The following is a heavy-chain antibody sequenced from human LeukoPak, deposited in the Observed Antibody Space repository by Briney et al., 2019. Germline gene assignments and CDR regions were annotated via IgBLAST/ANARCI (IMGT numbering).Heavy chain of an antibody. CDR1: GFTFSSYW. J-gene: IGHJ1*01. CDR3: ARPLEYYYDSSGYSQYEYFQH. D-gene: IGHD3-22*01. CDR2: IKQDGSEK. Sequence: GGSLRLSCAASGFTFSSYWMSWVRQAPGKGLEWVANIKQDGSEKYYVDSVKGRFTISRDNAKNSLYLQMNSLRAEDTAVYYCARPLEYYYDSSGYSQYEYFQHWGQGTLVTVSS. V-gene: IGHV3-7*01.